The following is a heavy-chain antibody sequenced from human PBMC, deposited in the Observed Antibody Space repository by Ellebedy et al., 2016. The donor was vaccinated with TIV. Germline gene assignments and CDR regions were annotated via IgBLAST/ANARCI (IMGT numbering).Heavy chain of an antibody. D-gene: IGHD1-7*01. J-gene: IGHJ6*02. CDR1: GYSFTSYW. CDR2: IYPGDSDT. Sequence: GESLKISCKGSGYSFTSYWIGWVRQMPGKGLEWMGIIYPGDSDTRYSPSFQGQVTISADKSISTAYLQWSSLKASDTAMYYCARQGAAYNWNFLGQGMDVWGQGTTVTVSS. V-gene: IGHV5-51*01. CDR3: ARQGAAYNWNFLGQGMDV.